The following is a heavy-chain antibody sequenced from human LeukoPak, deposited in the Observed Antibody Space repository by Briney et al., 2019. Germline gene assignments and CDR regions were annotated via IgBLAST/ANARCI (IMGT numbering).Heavy chain of an antibody. CDR2: ISYDGSKK. CDR3: AKDRRDADYEFYFDY. CDR1: GFSLSSYA. D-gene: IGHD4-17*01. J-gene: IGHJ4*02. V-gene: IGHV3-30*04. Sequence: GGSLRLSCAASGFSLSSYAIHWVRQAPGKGLEWVAIISYDGSKKYYADSVKGRFTISRDNSKNTLYLQMNSLRTEDTAVYYCAKDRRDADYEFYFDYWGQGTLVTVSS.